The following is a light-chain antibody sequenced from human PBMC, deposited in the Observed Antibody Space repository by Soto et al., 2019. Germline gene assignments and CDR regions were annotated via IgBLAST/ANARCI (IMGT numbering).Light chain of an antibody. CDR2: EAS. Sequence: DIPMTQSPSSLSASVGDRVTITCRAGETITSHLSWYQLKPGRAPQLLIYEASSLQSGVPSRFSGSGSGTDFTLTINNLQPEGFATYYCQQGSSTPLTFGGGTRVEI. CDR1: ETITSH. V-gene: IGKV1-39*01. J-gene: IGKJ4*01. CDR3: QQGSSTPLT.